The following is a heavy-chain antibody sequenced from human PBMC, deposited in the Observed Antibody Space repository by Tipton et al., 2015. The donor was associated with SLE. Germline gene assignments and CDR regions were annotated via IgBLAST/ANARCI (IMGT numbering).Heavy chain of an antibody. CDR3: ARGGDRDHGDYVEHSLDY. Sequence: TLSLTCTVSGDSISDYYWNWIRQSPGKGLEWIAFMYNTVSANYNPSFKSRVTMSPDTSKNQFSLKLTSVTAADTAVYYCARGGDRDHGDYVEHSLDYWGQGTLVTVSS. CDR2: MYNTVSA. CDR1: GDSISDYY. D-gene: IGHD4-17*01. J-gene: IGHJ4*02. V-gene: IGHV4-59*01.